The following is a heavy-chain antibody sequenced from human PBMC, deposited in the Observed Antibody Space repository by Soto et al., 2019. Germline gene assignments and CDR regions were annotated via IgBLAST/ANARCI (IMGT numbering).Heavy chain of an antibody. CDR1: GGSFSGYY. V-gene: IGHV4-34*01. D-gene: IGHD3-9*01. CDR3: ARGHRYFDWLSRLYYYYGMDV. CDR2: INHSGST. J-gene: IGHJ6*02. Sequence: NPSETLSLTCAVYGGSFSGYYWSWIRQPPGKGLEWIGEINHSGSTNYNPSLKSRVTISVGTSKNQFSLKLSSVTAADTAVYYCARGHRYFDWLSRLYYYYGMDVWGQGTTVTVSS.